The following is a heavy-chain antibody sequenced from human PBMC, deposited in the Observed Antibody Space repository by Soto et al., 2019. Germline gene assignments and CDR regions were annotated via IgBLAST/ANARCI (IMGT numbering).Heavy chain of an antibody. J-gene: IGHJ5*02. Sequence: QITLEESGPTLVKPTQTLTLTCTFSGFSLSTSGVGVGWIRQPPGKALEWLALIYWDDDERFSPSLKSRLSINKDTSKNQVALTMTDVDPMDTGTYYCVHRAVNGDAWFDPWGQGTLVTVSS. V-gene: IGHV2-5*02. CDR2: IYWDDDE. CDR3: VHRAVNGDAWFDP. CDR1: GFSLSTSGVG. D-gene: IGHD6-19*01.